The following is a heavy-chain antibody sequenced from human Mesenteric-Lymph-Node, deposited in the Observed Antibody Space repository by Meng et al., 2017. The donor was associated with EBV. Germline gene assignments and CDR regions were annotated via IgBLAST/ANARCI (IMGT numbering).Heavy chain of an antibody. J-gene: IGHJ5*02. D-gene: IGHD3-3*01. V-gene: IGHV3-53*01. CDR3: ARILDYNWFDP. CDR2: IYSGGST. Sequence: LVRPGGPRRLPWPASGFTVSDHYMSWVRQAPGKGLEWVSIIYSGGSTYHADSVKGRFTISRDNSKNTLYLQMNSLGAEDTAVYYCARILDYNWFDPWGQGTLVTVSS. CDR1: GFTVSDHY.